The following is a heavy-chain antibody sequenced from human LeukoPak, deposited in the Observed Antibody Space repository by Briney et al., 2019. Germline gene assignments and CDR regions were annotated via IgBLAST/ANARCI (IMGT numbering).Heavy chain of an antibody. D-gene: IGHD6-13*01. CDR3: ARETRDYTSSWGDY. J-gene: IGHJ4*02. Sequence: PGGSLRLSCAASGFSFTSYSMTWVRQAPGKGLEWVSSISTSSTYMYYADSVKGRFTISRDNAKNTLYLHMNSPRAEDTAMYYCARETRDYTSSWGDYWGQGTLVTVSS. CDR1: GFSFTSYS. V-gene: IGHV3-21*01. CDR2: ISTSSTYM.